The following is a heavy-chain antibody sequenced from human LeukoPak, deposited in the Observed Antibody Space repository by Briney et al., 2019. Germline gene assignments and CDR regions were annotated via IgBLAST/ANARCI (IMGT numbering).Heavy chain of an antibody. Sequence: SVKVSCTASGGTFSSYAISWVRQAPGQGLAWMGRIIPILGIANYAQKFQGRVTITADKSTSTAYMELSSLRSEDTAVYYCARDRVPHWQQLVPGAFDIWGQGTMVTVSS. CDR3: ARDRVPHWQQLVPGAFDI. CDR1: GGTFSSYA. V-gene: IGHV1-69*04. J-gene: IGHJ3*02. CDR2: IIPILGIA. D-gene: IGHD6-13*01.